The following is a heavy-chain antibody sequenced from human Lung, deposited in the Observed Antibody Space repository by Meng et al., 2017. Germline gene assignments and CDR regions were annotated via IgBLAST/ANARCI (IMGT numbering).Heavy chain of an antibody. V-gene: IGHV4-34*01. J-gene: IGHJ4*02. CDR1: GGSFSDYY. Sequence: QGHLTQLGADLCKHSESLSPTCVVSGGSFSDYYWSWIRQPPGKGLEWIGEINHSGSTNYNPSLESRATISVDTSQNNLSLKLSSVTAADSAVYYCARGPTTMAHDFDYWGQGTLVTVSS. CDR3: ARGPTTMAHDFDY. D-gene: IGHD4-11*01. CDR2: INHSGST.